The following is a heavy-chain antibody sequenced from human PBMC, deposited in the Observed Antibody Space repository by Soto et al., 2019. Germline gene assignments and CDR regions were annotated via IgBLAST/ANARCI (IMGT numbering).Heavy chain of an antibody. V-gene: IGHV3-30*18. Sequence: GSLRLSCAASGFTFSSYGMHWVRQAPGKGLEWVAVISYDGSNKYYADSVKGRFTISRDNSKNTLYLQMNSLRAEDTAVYYCAKGAEWLLYRFPYYYGMDVWGQGTTVTVSS. CDR2: ISYDGSNK. CDR3: AKGAEWLLYRFPYYYGMDV. CDR1: GFTFSSYG. J-gene: IGHJ6*02. D-gene: IGHD3-3*01.